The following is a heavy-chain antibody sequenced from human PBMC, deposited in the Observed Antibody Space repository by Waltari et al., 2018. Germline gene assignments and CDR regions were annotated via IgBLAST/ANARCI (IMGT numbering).Heavy chain of an antibody. J-gene: IGHJ5*02. CDR1: GGSISSGGYY. D-gene: IGHD4-17*01. CDR3: ARGTVPEKVWFDP. V-gene: IGHV4-31*03. CDR2: IYHSGST. Sequence: QVQLQESGPGLVKPSQTLSLTCTVSGGSISSGGYYWSWIRQHPGKGLEWIGYIYHSGSTYYNPSLKSRVTISVDRSKNQFSLKLSSVTAADTAVYYCARGTVPEKVWFDPWGQGTLVTVSS.